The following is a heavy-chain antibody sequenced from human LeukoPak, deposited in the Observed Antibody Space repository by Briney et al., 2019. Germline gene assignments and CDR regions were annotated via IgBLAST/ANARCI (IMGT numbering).Heavy chain of an antibody. CDR2: IGTAGDT. V-gene: IGHV3-13*01. D-gene: IGHD4-17*01. CDR1: GFTFSDYD. Sequence: GGSLRPSCAASGFTFSDYDMHWVRQATGKGLEWVSAIGTAGDTYYTGSVKGRFTISRENAKNSLYLQMNSLRAGDTAVYYCARASIFYGDLTYYYYGMDVWGQGTTVTVSS. J-gene: IGHJ6*02. CDR3: ARASIFYGDLTYYYYGMDV.